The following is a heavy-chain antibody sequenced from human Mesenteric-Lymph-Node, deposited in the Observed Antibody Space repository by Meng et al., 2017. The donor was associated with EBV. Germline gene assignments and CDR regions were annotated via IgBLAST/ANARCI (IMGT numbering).Heavy chain of an antibody. CDR2: IYDGGSA. CDR3: ARGVMTTVTTLFYFDS. V-gene: IGHV4-30-2*01. Sequence: QLQLQESGSGLVKPSQTLSLTCTVXXGSISSGGYPWNWIRQPPGKGLEWIGYIYDGGSAYYNPSLRSRVTISGDRSRNRFSLKVDSVTAADTALYYCARGVMTTVTTLFYFDSWGQGSLVTVSS. J-gene: IGHJ4*02. CDR1: XGSISSGGYP. D-gene: IGHD4-17*01.